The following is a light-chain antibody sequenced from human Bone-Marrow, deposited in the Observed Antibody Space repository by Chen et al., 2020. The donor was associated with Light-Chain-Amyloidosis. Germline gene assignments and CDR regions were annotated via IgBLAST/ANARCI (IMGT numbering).Light chain of an antibody. CDR3: QSADSSGTYEVI. CDR2: RDT. V-gene: IGLV3-25*03. CDR1: DLPTKY. Sequence: SYVLPQRPSVSVSPGQTDRITCFGADLPTKYAYWYQQKPGQAPVLVIHRDTERPSGISERFSGSSSGTTATLTISGVQAEDEADYHCQSADSSGTYEVIFGGGTKLTVL. J-gene: IGLJ2*01.